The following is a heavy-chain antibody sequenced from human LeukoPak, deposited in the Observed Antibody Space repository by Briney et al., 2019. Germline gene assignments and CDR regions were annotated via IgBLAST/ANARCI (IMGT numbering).Heavy chain of an antibody. Sequence: GGSLRLSCAASGFTFGSYDMHWVRQAPGKGLEWVAVIWYDGSNKYYADSVKGRFTISRDISKNTLYLQMNSLRAEDTAVYYCANGNGQRFLEWLHEVHFDYWGQGTLVTVSS. J-gene: IGHJ4*02. D-gene: IGHD3-3*01. V-gene: IGHV3-33*06. CDR1: GFTFGSYD. CDR2: IWYDGSNK. CDR3: ANGNGQRFLEWLHEVHFDY.